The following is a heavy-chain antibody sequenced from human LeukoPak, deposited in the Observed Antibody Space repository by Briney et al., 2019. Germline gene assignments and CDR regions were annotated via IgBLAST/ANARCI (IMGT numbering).Heavy chain of an antibody. CDR2: IYYSGRT. CDR1: GGSISSSSYY. J-gene: IGHJ3*02. D-gene: IGHD3-9*01. CDR3: ARRMYYDILTGYRYDAFDI. V-gene: IGHV4-39*07. Sequence: SETLSLTCTVSGGSISSSSYYWGWIRQPPGKGLEWIGSIYYSGRTYYTPSLKSRVTISVDTSKNQFSLKLSSVTAADTAVYYCARRMYYDILTGYRYDAFDIWGQGTMVTVSS.